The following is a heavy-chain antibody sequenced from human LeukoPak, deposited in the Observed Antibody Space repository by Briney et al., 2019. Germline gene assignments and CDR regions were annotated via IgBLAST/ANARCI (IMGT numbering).Heavy chain of an antibody. D-gene: IGHD6-13*01. CDR1: GGSISTYY. Sequence: SETLSLTCTISGGSISTYYWSWIRQPPGKGLEWIGYIYYTGSTNYNPSLKSRVTISVDMSKNQFSLKLSSVTAADTAVYYCARDLLSSSWVYFQHWGQGTLVAVSS. V-gene: IGHV4-59*01. J-gene: IGHJ1*01. CDR2: IYYTGST. CDR3: ARDLLSSSWVYFQH.